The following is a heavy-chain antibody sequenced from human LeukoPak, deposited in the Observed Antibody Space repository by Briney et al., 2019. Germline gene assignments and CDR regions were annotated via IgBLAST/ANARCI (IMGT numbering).Heavy chain of an antibody. CDR3: SRLNYDSSGYLRTLYYFDY. CDR2: IYYSGST. J-gene: IGHJ4*02. CDR1: GGSISSSNYY. Sequence: PSETLSLTCTVSGGSISSSNYYWGWIRQPPGKGLEWIGSIYYSGSTYYNPSLKSRVTISVDTSKNRFSLKLSSVTAADTAVYYCSRLNYDSSGYLRTLYYFDYWGQGTLVTVSS. D-gene: IGHD3-22*01. V-gene: IGHV4-39*01.